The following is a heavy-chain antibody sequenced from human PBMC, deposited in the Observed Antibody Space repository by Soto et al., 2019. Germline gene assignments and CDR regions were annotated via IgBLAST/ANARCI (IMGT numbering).Heavy chain of an antibody. CDR2: ISGTASRT. CDR3: ATSFRYFDN. CDR1: GFTPTTTP. V-gene: IGHV3-23*01. J-gene: IGHJ4*02. Sequence: EVQLLESGGGLVLPGGSLRLSCAGSGFTPTTTPLSWVRQPPGKGLEWVTTISGTASRTYYVDAVKGRFFISRDNAKNKVTLQMNNLTVDDTAVYYGATSFRYFDNWGQGTRVTVSS.